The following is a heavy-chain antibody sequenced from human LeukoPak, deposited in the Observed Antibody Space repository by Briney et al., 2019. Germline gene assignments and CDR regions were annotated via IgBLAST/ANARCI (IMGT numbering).Heavy chain of an antibody. CDR2: IRYDGSNK. Sequence: PGGSLRLSCEDSGFTFRSYEMNWVRQAPGKGLEWVAFIRYDGSNKYYADSVKGRFTISRDNAKNSLYLQMNSLRAEDTAVYYCARDLYSSGWYSVPEEYYFDYWGQGTLVTVSS. CDR1: GFTFRSYE. J-gene: IGHJ4*02. CDR3: ARDLYSSGWYSVPEEYYFDY. D-gene: IGHD6-19*01. V-gene: IGHV3-30*02.